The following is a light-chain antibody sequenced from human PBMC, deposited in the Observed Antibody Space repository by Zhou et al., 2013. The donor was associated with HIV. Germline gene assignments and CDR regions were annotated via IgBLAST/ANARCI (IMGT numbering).Light chain of an antibody. J-gene: IGKJ2*01. CDR2: LGS. V-gene: IGKV2-28*01. CDR1: QSLLYSNGYNY. CDR3: MQALQSPRT. Sequence: DIVMTQTPLSLSVTPGQPASISCRSSQSLLYSNGYNYLDWYLQKPGQSPQLLIYLGSNRASGVPDRFSGSGSGTDFTLKISRVEAEDVGVYYCMQALQSPRTFGQGTKLEIK.